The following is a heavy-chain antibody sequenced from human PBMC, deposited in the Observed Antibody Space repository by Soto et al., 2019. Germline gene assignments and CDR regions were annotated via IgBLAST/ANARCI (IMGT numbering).Heavy chain of an antibody. CDR2: IYYSGST. CDR3: AGVEMATIGIDY. Sequence: ETLSLTCTVSGGSISSYYWSWIRQPPGKGLEWIGYIYYSGSTNYNPSLKSRVTISVDTSKNQFSLKLSSVTAADTAVYYCAGVEMATIGIDYWGQGTLVTVSS. D-gene: IGHD5-12*01. CDR1: GGSISSYY. J-gene: IGHJ4*02. V-gene: IGHV4-59*01.